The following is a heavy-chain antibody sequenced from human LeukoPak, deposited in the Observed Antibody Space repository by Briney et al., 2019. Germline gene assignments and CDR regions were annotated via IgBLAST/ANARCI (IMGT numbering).Heavy chain of an antibody. CDR1: GFTFSSYA. J-gene: IGHJ4*02. V-gene: IGHV3-23*01. Sequence: GGSLRLSCAASGFTFSSYAMSWVRQAPGKGLEWVSPISGSGGSGSTYYADSVKGRFTISRDNSKNTLYLQMNSLRVEDTAVYYCAKGIKDYYGSGRVPNFDYWGQGTLVTVS. CDR3: AKGIKDYYGSGRVPNFDY. CDR2: ISGSGGSGST. D-gene: IGHD3-10*01.